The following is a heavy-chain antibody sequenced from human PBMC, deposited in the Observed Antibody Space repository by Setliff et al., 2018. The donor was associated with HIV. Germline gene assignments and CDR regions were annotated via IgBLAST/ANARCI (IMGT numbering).Heavy chain of an antibody. CDR3: ARDTYNPYYFDS. Sequence: GGSLRLSCAASGFTFDDYGMNWVRQAPGKGLEWVANIKQDGSSTSYADSVKGRFTISRDNARNSLYLQMNSLRADDTAVYYCARDTYNPYYFDSWGQGTLVTVSS. CDR2: IKQDGSST. D-gene: IGHD1-1*01. J-gene: IGHJ4*02. V-gene: IGHV3-7*01. CDR1: GFTFDDYG.